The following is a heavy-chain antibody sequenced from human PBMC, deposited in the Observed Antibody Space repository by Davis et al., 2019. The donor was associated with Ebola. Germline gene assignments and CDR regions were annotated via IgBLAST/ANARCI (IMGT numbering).Heavy chain of an antibody. CDR1: GGSISTHY. CDR3: ARADGDYVHFDY. D-gene: IGHD4-17*01. V-gene: IGHV4-59*11. CDR2: IYYSGST. J-gene: IGHJ4*02. Sequence: SETLSLTCTVSGGSISTHYWSWIRQPPGKGLEWIGYIYYSGSTTYNPSRRSRVTISVDTSKTQFSLKVSSVTAADTAVYYCARADGDYVHFDYWGQGILVTVSS.